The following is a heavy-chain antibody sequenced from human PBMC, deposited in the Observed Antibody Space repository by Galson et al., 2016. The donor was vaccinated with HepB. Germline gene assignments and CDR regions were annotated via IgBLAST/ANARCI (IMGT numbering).Heavy chain of an antibody. Sequence: SVKVSCKVSGYMLSAVSMHWVRQAPGKGLEWVAGIDPEDGKKFYAQKFQGRLTMTEDTPEDTAYMELSSLRSEDTAVYFCATIRYCGGDCFGFGFWGQGTMVSVSP. D-gene: IGHD2-21*02. CDR2: IDPEDGKK. V-gene: IGHV1-24*01. CDR3: ATIRYCGGDCFGFGF. CDR1: GYMLSAVS. J-gene: IGHJ3*01.